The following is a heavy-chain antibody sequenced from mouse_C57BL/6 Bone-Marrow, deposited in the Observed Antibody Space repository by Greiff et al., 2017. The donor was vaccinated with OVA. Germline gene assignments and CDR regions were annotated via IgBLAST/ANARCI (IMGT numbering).Heavy chain of an antibody. J-gene: IGHJ1*03. CDR1: GFTFSDFY. CDR3: ARGEYFDV. Sequence: EVKLMESGGGLVQSGRSLRLSCATSGFTFSDFYMEWVRQAPGKGLEWIAASRNKANDYTTEYSASVKGRFIVSRDTSQSILYLQMNALRAEDTAIYYCARGEYFDVWGTGTTVTVSS. V-gene: IGHV7-1*01. CDR2: SRNKANDYTT.